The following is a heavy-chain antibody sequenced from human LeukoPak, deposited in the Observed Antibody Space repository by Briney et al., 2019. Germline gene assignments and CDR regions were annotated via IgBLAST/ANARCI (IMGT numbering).Heavy chain of an antibody. CDR3: ASGDTRYVLYGMDV. CDR2: ISSSSSYI. Sequence: GGSLRLSCAASGFTFSSYAMSWVRQAPGKGLEWVSSISSSSSYIYYADSVKGRFTISRDNAKNSLYLQMNSLRAEDTAVYYCASGDTRYVLYGMDVWGQGTTVTVSS. D-gene: IGHD1-26*01. J-gene: IGHJ6*02. V-gene: IGHV3-21*01. CDR1: GFTFSSYA.